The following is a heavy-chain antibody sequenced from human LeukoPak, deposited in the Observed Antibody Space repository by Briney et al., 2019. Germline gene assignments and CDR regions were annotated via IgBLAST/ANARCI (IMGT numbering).Heavy chain of an antibody. D-gene: IGHD5-12*01. CDR1: GYTFAGYY. V-gene: IGHV1-2*02. J-gene: IGHJ4*02. CDR3: ARAPGSGYAFDS. Sequence: ASVKVSCKASGYTFAGYYIHWVRQAPGQGLEWMGWINPGSGGTKSAQKFQGRVTMTRDTSINTAYMELSRLASDDTAVYYCARAPGSGYAFDSWGQGTQVTVSS. CDR2: INPGSGGT.